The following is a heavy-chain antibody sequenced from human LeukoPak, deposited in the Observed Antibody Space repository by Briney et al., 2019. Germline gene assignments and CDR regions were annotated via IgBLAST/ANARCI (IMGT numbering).Heavy chain of an antibody. CDR2: ISGSGSDT. D-gene: IGHD3-3*01. Sequence: GGSLRLSCTASGFTFSSYVMSWVRQAPGKGLYWVSTISGSGSDTYYADSVKGRFTISRDNSKNTLYLQIHSVRAEDTAVYYCAKVANVLRFLEWLLPNWFDPWGQGTLVTVSS. J-gene: IGHJ5*02. CDR3: AKVANVLRFLEWLLPNWFDP. CDR1: GFTFSSYV. V-gene: IGHV3-23*01.